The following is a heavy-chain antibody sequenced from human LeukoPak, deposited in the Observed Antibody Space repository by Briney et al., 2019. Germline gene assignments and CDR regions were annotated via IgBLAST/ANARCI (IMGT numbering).Heavy chain of an antibody. CDR3: ARGSSRSPRDAFDI. V-gene: IGHV1-46*01. Sequence: ASVKVSCKASGYTFTRYYMHGVRQAPGQGLEWMGIISPSGASTTYAQNFQGRVTMTRDMSTSTLYMELSSLKSEDTAVYYCARGSSRSPRDAFDIWGQGTMVTVSS. CDR2: ISPSGAST. J-gene: IGHJ3*02. CDR1: GYTFTRYY.